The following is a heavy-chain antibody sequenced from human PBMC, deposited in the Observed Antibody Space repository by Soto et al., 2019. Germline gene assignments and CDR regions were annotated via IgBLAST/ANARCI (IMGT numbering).Heavy chain of an antibody. D-gene: IGHD2-2*01. CDR2: LSSNSYYI. Sequence: PGGSLRLSCAASGFTFRYYTMNWVRQAPGKGLEWVSSLSSNSYYIYYADSVKGRFTISRDNAENSLYLQMDSLRAEDTAVYYCAREAGKGSSNLEWFDPWGQGTLVTVSS. CDR1: GFTFRYYT. J-gene: IGHJ5*02. CDR3: AREAGKGSSNLEWFDP. V-gene: IGHV3-21*04.